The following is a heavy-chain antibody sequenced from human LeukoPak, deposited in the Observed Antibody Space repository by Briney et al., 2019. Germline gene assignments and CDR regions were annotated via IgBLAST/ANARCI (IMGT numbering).Heavy chain of an antibody. CDR3: ARGGYDFWSGYPLDY. Sequence: SETLSLTCAVYGGSFRNYYWSWIRQPPGKGLEWIGEINHSGSTNYNPSLKSRVTISVDTSKNQFSLKLSSVTSEDRAVYYCARGGYDFWSGYPLDYWGQGTLVTVSS. J-gene: IGHJ4*02. V-gene: IGHV4-34*01. CDR1: GGSFRNYY. CDR2: INHSGST. D-gene: IGHD3-3*01.